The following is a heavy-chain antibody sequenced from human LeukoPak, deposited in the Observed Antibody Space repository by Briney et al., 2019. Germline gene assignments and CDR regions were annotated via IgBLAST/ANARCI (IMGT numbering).Heavy chain of an antibody. J-gene: IGHJ4*02. CDR3: ARGGSYRQPFDY. Sequence: GASVKVSCKASGYTFTSYDINWVRQATGQGLEWMGWMNPNSGNTGYAQKLQGRVTMTTDTSTSTAYMELRSLRSDDTAVYYCARGGSYRQPFDYWGQGTLVTVSS. V-gene: IGHV1-8*01. CDR1: GYTFTSYD. CDR2: MNPNSGNT. D-gene: IGHD1-26*01.